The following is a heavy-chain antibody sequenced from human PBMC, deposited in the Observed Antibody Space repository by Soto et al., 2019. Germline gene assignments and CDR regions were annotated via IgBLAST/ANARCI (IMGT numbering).Heavy chain of an antibody. CDR2: IYYSGST. D-gene: IGHD3-10*01. CDR1: GGSISSYY. J-gene: IGHJ4*02. Sequence: SETLSLTCTVSGGSISSYYWSWIRQPPGKGLEWIGYIYYSGSTNYNPSLKSRVTISVDTSKNQFSLKLSSVTAADTAVYYCASVRGTVNDYWGQGTLVTAPQ. CDR3: ASVRGTVNDY. V-gene: IGHV4-59*01.